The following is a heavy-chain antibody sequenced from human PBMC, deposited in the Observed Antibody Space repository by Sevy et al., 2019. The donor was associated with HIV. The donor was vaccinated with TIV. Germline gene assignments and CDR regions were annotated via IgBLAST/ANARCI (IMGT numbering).Heavy chain of an antibody. Sequence: GGSLRLSCAASGFTFRTYGMHWVRQGPGKGLEWVALLWNDGTYEYYADSVKGRFTISRDNSKNTLFLQMNGLRAEDTAVYYCARDLWGRSCRSSTCSQFDYWGQGTVVTVSS. CDR1: GFTFRTYG. J-gene: IGHJ4*02. CDR3: ARDLWGRSCRSSTCSQFDY. V-gene: IGHV3-33*01. D-gene: IGHD2-2*01. CDR2: LWNDGTYE.